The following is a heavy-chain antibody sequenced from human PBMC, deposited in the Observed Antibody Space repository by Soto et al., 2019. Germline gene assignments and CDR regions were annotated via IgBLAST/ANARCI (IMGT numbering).Heavy chain of an antibody. D-gene: IGHD5-12*01. Sequence: GGSLRLSCAVSGFTFNSYAMNWVRQAPGKGLEWVSSISGSGRTTYYADAVKGRFTISRDNSKNTLFLQMNSLRCEDTAIYYCAKGVTTIVATGSWFDHWGQGTLVTVSS. CDR3: AKGVTTIVATGSWFDH. J-gene: IGHJ5*02. V-gene: IGHV3-23*01. CDR2: ISGSGRTT. CDR1: GFTFNSYA.